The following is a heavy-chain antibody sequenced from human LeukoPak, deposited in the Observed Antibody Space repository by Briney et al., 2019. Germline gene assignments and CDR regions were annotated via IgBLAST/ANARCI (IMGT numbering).Heavy chain of an antibody. J-gene: IGHJ4*02. V-gene: IGHV7-4-1*02. D-gene: IGHD3-22*01. CDR2: INTNTGNP. Sequence: GASVKVSCKASGYTFTSYAMNWVRQAPGQGLEWMGWINTNTGNPTYAQGFTGRFVFSLDTSVSTAYLQISSLKAEDTAVYYCARALATYYYDSSGYFDFDYWGQGTLVTASS. CDR3: ARALATYYYDSSGYFDFDY. CDR1: GYTFTSYA.